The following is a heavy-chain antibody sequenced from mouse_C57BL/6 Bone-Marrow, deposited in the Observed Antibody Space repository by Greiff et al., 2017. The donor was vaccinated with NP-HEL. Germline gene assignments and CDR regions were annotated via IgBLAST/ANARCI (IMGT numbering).Heavy chain of an antibody. CDR1: GFTFSDYY. J-gene: IGHJ4*01. CDR2: INYDGSST. D-gene: IGHD2-4*01. V-gene: IGHV5-16*01. CDR3: AREGGLRRRTYAMDY. Sequence: EVQGVDSEGGLVQPGSSMKLSCTTSGFTFSDYYMAWVRQVPEKGLDWVANINYDGSSTYYLDSLKSRFIISRDNAKNILYLQMSSLKSEDTATYYCAREGGLRRRTYAMDYWGQGTSVTVSS.